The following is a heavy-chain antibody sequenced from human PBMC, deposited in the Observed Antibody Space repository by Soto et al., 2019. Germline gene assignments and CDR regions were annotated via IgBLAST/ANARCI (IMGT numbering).Heavy chain of an antibody. Sequence: GESLKISCKGSGYSFTSYWIGWVRQMPGKGLEWMGIIYPGDSDTRYSPSFQGQVTISADKSISTAYLQWSSLKASDTAMYYCVRHEYCITTCASFDPWGQGTLVTVSS. V-gene: IGHV5-51*01. J-gene: IGHJ5*02. D-gene: IGHD2-2*01. CDR3: VRHEYCITTCASFDP. CDR2: IYPGDSDT. CDR1: GYSFTSYW.